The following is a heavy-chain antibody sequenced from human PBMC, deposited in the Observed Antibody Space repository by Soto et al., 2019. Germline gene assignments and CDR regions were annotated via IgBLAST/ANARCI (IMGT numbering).Heavy chain of an antibody. J-gene: IGHJ5*02. Sequence: SETLSLTCTVSGGSISSYYWSWIRQPPGKGLEWIGYIYYSGSTNYNPSLKSRVTISVDTSKNQFSLKLSSVTAADTAVYYCARVLVVAATPLVGRWFDPWGQGTLVTVSS. CDR2: IYYSGST. D-gene: IGHD2-15*01. CDR3: ARVLVVAATPLVGRWFDP. CDR1: GGSISSYY. V-gene: IGHV4-59*01.